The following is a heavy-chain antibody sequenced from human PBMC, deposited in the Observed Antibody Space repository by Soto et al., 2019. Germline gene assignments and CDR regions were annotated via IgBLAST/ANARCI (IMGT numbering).Heavy chain of an antibody. V-gene: IGHV4-59*08. Sequence: SETLSLTCTVSGGSISSYYWSWIRQPPGKGLEWIGYIYYSGSTNYNPSLKSRVTISVDTSKNQFSLKLSSVTAADTVVYYCARAWGGNVFDYWGQGTLVTVSS. J-gene: IGHJ4*02. CDR3: ARAWGGNVFDY. D-gene: IGHD3-16*01. CDR1: GGSISSYY. CDR2: IYYSGST.